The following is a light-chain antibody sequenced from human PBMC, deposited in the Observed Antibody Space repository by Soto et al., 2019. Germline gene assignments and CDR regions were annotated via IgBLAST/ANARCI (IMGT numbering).Light chain of an antibody. Sequence: QSALTQPASVSGSPGQSITISCTGTSSDVGGYNFVSWYQQHPGKAPKLMLYNVYDRPSGISHRFSGSRSGNTASLTISGLQPEDEADYFCSSYTNSGTVLFGGGTKLTVL. CDR1: SSDVGGYNF. CDR3: SSYTNSGTVL. CDR2: NVY. J-gene: IGLJ2*01. V-gene: IGLV2-14*03.